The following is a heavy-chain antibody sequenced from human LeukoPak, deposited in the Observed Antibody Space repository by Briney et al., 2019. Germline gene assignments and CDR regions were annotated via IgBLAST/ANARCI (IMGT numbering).Heavy chain of an antibody. D-gene: IGHD4-11*01. CDR3: VYSNYPGWFDP. CDR2: IYTSGST. CDR1: GGSISSGSYY. V-gene: IGHV4-61*02. J-gene: IGHJ5*02. Sequence: SETLSLTCTVSGGSISSGSYYWSWIRQPAGKGLEWIGRIYTSGSTNYNPSLKSRVTISVDTSKNQFSLKLSSVTAADTAVYYCVYSNYPGWFDPWGQGTLVTVSS.